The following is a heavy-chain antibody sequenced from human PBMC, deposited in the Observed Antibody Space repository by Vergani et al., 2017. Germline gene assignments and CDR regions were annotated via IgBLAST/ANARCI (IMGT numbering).Heavy chain of an antibody. J-gene: IGHJ5*02. CDR1: GGSISSYY. D-gene: IGHD3-10*01. CDR3: AREVVTMVRGVIVYWFDP. CDR2: IYYSGST. V-gene: IGHV4-59*01. Sequence: QVQLQESGPGLVKPSETLSLTCTVSGGSISSYYWSWIRQPPGKGLEWIGYIYYSGSTNYNPSLKSRVTISVDTSKNQFSLKLSSVTAEDTAVYYCAREVVTMVRGVIVYWFDPWGQGTLVTVSS.